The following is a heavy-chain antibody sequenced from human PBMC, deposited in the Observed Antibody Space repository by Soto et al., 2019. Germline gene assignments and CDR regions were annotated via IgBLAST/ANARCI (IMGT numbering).Heavy chain of an antibody. CDR1: GGSISSSSYY. J-gene: IGHJ5*02. CDR2: IYYSGST. D-gene: IGHD4-17*01. V-gene: IGHV4-39*01. Sequence: SETLSLTCTVSGGSISSSSYYWGWIRQPPGKGLEWIGSIYYSGSTYYNPSLKSRVTISVDTSKNQFSLKLSSVTAADTAVYYCARTDDYAGWFDPWGQGTLVTVSS. CDR3: ARTDDYAGWFDP.